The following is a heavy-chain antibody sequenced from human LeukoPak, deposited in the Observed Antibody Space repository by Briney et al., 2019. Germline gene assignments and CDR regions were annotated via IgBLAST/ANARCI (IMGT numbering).Heavy chain of an antibody. J-gene: IGHJ6*02. V-gene: IGHV1-18*01. CDR2: ISAYNGNT. Sequence: ASVKLSCKASGYTFTSYGISWVRQAPGQGLEWMGWISAYNGNTNYAQKLQGRVTMTTDTSTSTAYMELRSLRSDDTAVYYCARDNGVAPLYYYGMDVWGQGSTVTVSS. D-gene: IGHD2-8*01. CDR1: GYTFTSYG. CDR3: ARDNGVAPLYYYGMDV.